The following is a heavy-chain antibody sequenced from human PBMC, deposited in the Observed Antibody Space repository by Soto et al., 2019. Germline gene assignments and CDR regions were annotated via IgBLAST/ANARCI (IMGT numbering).Heavy chain of an antibody. V-gene: IGHV3-23*01. CDR3: AKDRLAGKFDY. Sequence: EVQVLDSGGGLVQPGGSLRLSCAASGFTFNNYAMNWFRLAPVKGLEWVSTISATGGSTYYADSVNALFTISRDNSKNTVYLQMNGLRVEDTAVYYCAKDRLAGKFDYWGQGTQVTVSS. CDR2: ISATGGST. CDR1: GFTFNNYA. J-gene: IGHJ4*02.